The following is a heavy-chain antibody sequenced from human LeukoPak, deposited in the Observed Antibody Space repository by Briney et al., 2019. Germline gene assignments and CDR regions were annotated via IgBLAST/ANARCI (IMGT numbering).Heavy chain of an antibody. Sequence: GSSVKVSCKASGGTFSSYAISWVRQAPGQGLEWMGRIIPILGIANYAQKFQGRVTITADKSTSTAYMELSSLRSEDTAVYYCARVPYYDSSGYYLGAFDTWGQGTMVTVSS. V-gene: IGHV1-69*04. CDR1: GGTFSSYA. J-gene: IGHJ3*02. CDR2: IIPILGIA. CDR3: ARVPYYDSSGYYLGAFDT. D-gene: IGHD3-22*01.